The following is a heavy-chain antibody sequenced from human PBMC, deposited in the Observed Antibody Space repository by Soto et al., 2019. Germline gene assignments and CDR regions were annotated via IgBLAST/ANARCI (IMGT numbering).Heavy chain of an antibody. CDR2: INPNSGGT. J-gene: IGHJ1*01. V-gene: IGHV1-2*04. CDR1: GYTFTGYY. CDR3: AREALDYYGSGTFSN. D-gene: IGHD3-10*01. Sequence: ASVKVSCKASGYTFTGYYMHWVRQAPGQGLEWMGWINPNSGGTNYAQKFQGWVTMTRDTSISTAYMELSRLRSDDTAVYYCAREALDYYGSGTFSNCGQGTLVSVSS.